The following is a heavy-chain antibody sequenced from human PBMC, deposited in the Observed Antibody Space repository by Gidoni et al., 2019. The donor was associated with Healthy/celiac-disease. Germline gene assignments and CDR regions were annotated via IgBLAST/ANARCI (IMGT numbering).Heavy chain of an antibody. Sequence: QITLKESGPTLVKPTQTPTLTCTFPGFPPSTSGVGVGRIRQPPGKALEWLALIYLDDDKRYSPSLKSRLTITKDTSKNQVVLTMTNMDPVDTATYYCAHRLKAVGYDILTGYRYYYYYMDVWGKGTTVTVSS. J-gene: IGHJ6*03. D-gene: IGHD3-9*01. CDR1: GFPPSTSGVG. CDR2: IYLDDDK. V-gene: IGHV2-5*02. CDR3: AHRLKAVGYDILTGYRYYYYYMDV.